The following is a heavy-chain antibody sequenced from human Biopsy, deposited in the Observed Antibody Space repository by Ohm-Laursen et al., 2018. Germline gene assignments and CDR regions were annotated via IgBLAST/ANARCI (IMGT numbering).Heavy chain of an antibody. V-gene: IGHV4-59*08. J-gene: IGHJ3*02. CDR1: GGSISGSS. D-gene: IGHD6-19*01. Sequence: SETLSLTCTVSGGSISGSSWSWIRQAPGQGLEWIGYISYSRDTNYNPSLKSRITISVDTSKNQFSLKLTSVTAADTAVYYCAKHGSGWTGDDAFHIWGQGTVVTVSS. CDR3: AKHGSGWTGDDAFHI. CDR2: ISYSRDT.